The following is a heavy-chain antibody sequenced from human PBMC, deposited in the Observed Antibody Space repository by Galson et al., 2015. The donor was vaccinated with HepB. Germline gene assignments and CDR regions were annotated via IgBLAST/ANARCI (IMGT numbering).Heavy chain of an antibody. J-gene: IGHJ6*02. CDR2: ISYDGSNK. Sequence: SLRLSCAASGFTFSSYAIHWVRQAPGKGLEWVAVISYDGSNKYHATSVKGRFTISRDNSKNMVYLQMNSLRTEDTAVFYCARDTRRVTATQYYYYGMDAWGQGTWVTVSS. V-gene: IGHV3-30*03. CDR1: GFTFSSYA. CDR3: ARDTRRVTATQYYYYGMDA. D-gene: IGHD3-10*01.